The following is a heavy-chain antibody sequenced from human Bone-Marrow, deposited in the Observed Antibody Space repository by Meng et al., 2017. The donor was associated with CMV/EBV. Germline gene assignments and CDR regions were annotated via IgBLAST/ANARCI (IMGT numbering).Heavy chain of an antibody. CDR2: ISWNSGSI. Sequence: SLKISCAASGFTFDDYAMHWVRQAPGKSLEWVSGISWNSGSIGYADSVKGRFTISRDNAKNSLYLQMNSLRAEDTALYYCAKDEREAFDIWGQGTMVTVSS. CDR1: GFTFDDYA. D-gene: IGHD1-26*01. V-gene: IGHV3-9*01. J-gene: IGHJ3*02. CDR3: AKDEREAFDI.